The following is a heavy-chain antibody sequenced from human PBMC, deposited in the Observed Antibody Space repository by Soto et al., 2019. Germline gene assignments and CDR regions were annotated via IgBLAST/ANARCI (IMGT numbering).Heavy chain of an antibody. D-gene: IGHD2-8*01. CDR3: AKVVCTSNCNDY. J-gene: IGHJ4*02. CDR1: GFTFSSYA. V-gene: IGHV3-23*01. CDR2: ISGGGDTT. Sequence: GGSLRLSCTASGFTFSSYAMSWGRQAPGKGLEWVSAISGGGDTTNYADSVKGRFTISRDNSKNTLFLQMNSLRAEDTAIYYCAKVVCTSNCNDYWGQGTLVTVSS.